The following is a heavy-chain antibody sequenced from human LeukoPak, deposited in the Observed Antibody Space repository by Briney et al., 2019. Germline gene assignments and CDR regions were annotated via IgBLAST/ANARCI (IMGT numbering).Heavy chain of an antibody. CDR2: IYYSGST. Sequence: SQTLSLTCTVSGGSISSGGYYWSWIRQHPGKGLEWIGFIYYSGSTNYNPSLKSRVTISLDTSKNQFSLKLGSVTAADTAVYYCARVEYSSGWYYFDYWGQGTLVTVSS. D-gene: IGHD6-19*01. CDR1: GGSISSGGYY. J-gene: IGHJ4*02. CDR3: ARVEYSSGWYYFDY. V-gene: IGHV4-61*08.